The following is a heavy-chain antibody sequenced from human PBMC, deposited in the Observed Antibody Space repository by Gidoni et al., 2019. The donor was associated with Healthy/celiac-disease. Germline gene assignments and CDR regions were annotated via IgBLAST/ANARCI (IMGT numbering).Heavy chain of an antibody. Sequence: QVQLVQSGAEVKKPGASVKVSCKASGYTFTSYVIIWVRPAPGQGLEWMGLISAYKGNTNYAQKLQGRVTMTTDTSTSTAYMERRSLRSDDTAVYYCARDKFVFEGYCSGGSCTPHYYYGMDVWGQGTTVTVSS. J-gene: IGHJ6*02. CDR3: ARDKFVFEGYCSGGSCTPHYYYGMDV. CDR2: ISAYKGNT. CDR1: GYTFTSYV. D-gene: IGHD2-15*01. V-gene: IGHV1-18*04.